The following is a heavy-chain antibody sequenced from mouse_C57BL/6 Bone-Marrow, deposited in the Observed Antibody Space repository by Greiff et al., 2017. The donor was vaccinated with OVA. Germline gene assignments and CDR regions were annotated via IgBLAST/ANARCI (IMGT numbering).Heavy chain of an antibody. V-gene: IGHV1-82*01. CDR1: GYAFSSSW. J-gene: IGHJ1*03. CDR3: ARRWYFDV. CDR2: IYPGDGDT. Sequence: QVQLQQSGPELVKPGASVKISCKASGYAFSSSWMNWVKQRPGKGLEWIGRIYPGDGDTNYNGKFKGTATLTADKSSSTAYMQLSSLTSEDSAVYFCARRWYFDVWGTGTTVTVSS.